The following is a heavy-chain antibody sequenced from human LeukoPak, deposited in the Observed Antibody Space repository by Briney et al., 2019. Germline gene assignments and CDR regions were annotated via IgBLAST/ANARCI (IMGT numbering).Heavy chain of an antibody. D-gene: IGHD3-22*01. V-gene: IGHV3-30*04. CDR1: GFTFSNYA. J-gene: IGHJ4*02. CDR3: ARGQFRLSDFDSSAFDY. CDR2: ISYGGSNK. Sequence: GGSLRLSCVASGFTFSNYAMHWVRQAPGKGLEWVAVISYGGSNKYYADSVSGRFIISRDNSKNTLYLQMISLSAEDTAVYYCARGQFRLSDFDSSAFDYWGQGTLVTVSS.